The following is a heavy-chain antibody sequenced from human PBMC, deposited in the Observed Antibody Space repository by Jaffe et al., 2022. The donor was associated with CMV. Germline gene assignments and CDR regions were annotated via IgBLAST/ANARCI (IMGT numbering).Heavy chain of an antibody. J-gene: IGHJ4*02. CDR3: AKGGSTWYYFDS. D-gene: IGHD6-13*01. Sequence: EVQLVESGGDWVQPGGSLRLSCVVSGFTSSNYAMTWVRQAPGKGLEWVSLVDTTGYNTYYADSVKGRFTLSRDNSKKMVFLQMRSLRADDTAVYYCAKGGSTWYYFDSWGQGTVVTVSS. CDR1: GFTSSNYA. V-gene: IGHV3-23*04. CDR2: VDTTGYNT.